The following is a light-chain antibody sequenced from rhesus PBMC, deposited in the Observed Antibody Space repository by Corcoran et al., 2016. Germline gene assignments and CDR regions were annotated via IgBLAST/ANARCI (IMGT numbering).Light chain of an antibody. CDR3: QKYSSSPT. CDR2: GAS. J-gene: IGKJ1*01. V-gene: IGKV3-53*01. CDR1: QSVGSS. Sequence: QVILTQSPATLSLSPGERAILSCRASQSVGSSLAWYQQKPGQAPRRLIDGASSRATGIPDRFSGSGSGTEFTLTISSLEPEDFAVYYCQKYSSSPTFGQGTKVEIK.